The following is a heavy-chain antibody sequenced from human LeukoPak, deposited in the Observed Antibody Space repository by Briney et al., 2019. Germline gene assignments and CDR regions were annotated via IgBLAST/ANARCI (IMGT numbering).Heavy chain of an antibody. CDR2: IYSGGST. CDR1: GFTVSSNY. Sequence: GGFLRLSCAASGFTVSSNYMSWVRQAPGKGLEWVSVIYSGGSTYYADSVKGRFTISRDNSKNTLYLQMNSLRAEDTAVYYCARAIRYSSSWYEFDYWGQGTLVTVSS. D-gene: IGHD6-13*01. V-gene: IGHV3-53*01. CDR3: ARAIRYSSSWYEFDY. J-gene: IGHJ4*02.